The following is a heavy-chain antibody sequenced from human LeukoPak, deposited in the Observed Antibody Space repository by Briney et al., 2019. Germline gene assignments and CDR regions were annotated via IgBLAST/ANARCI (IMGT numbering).Heavy chain of an antibody. J-gene: IGHJ6*02. CDR3: ASGPIGYSGYEYGMDV. Sequence: SVKVSCKASGGTFSSYAISWVRQPPGQGLEWMGGIIPIFGTANYAQKFQGRVTITADESTSTAYMELSSLRSEDTAVYYCASGPIGYSGYEYGMDVWGQGTTVTVSS. CDR2: IIPIFGTA. CDR1: GGTFSSYA. V-gene: IGHV1-69*01. D-gene: IGHD5-12*01.